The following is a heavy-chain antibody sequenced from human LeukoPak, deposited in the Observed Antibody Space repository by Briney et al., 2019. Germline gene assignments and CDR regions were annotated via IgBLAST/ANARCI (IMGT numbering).Heavy chain of an antibody. Sequence: PGGSLRLSCAASGFTVSTNYMSWVRQAPGKGLEWVSAISGSGGSTYYADSVKGRFTISRDNSKNPLYLQMNSLRAEDTAVYYCAKAVPYYYDSSGYPFDYWGQGTLVTVSS. J-gene: IGHJ4*02. CDR1: GFTVSTNY. D-gene: IGHD3-22*01. CDR2: ISGSGGST. CDR3: AKAVPYYYDSSGYPFDY. V-gene: IGHV3-23*01.